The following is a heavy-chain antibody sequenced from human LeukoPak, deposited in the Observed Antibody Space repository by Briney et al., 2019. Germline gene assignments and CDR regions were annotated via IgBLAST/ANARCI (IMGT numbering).Heavy chain of an antibody. V-gene: IGHV1-8*01. J-gene: IGHJ6*02. Sequence: ASVKVSCKASGYTFTSYDINWVRQATGQGLEWMGWMNPNSGSTGYAQKFQGRVTMTRNTSISTAYMELSSLRSEDTAVYYCARAGAQLYYYGMDVWGQGTTVSVSS. CDR3: ARAGAQLYYYGMDV. D-gene: IGHD6-13*01. CDR1: GYTFTSYD. CDR2: MNPNSGST.